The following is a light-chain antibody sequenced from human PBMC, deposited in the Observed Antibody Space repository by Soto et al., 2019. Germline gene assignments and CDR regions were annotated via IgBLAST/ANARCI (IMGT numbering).Light chain of an antibody. CDR2: DVT. V-gene: IGLV2-14*03. CDR3: SSYTTSSTLYV. CDR1: SSDVGAYNY. Sequence: QSALTQPASVSGSPGRWITISCTGTSSDVGAYNYVSWYQQYPGKAPKYIIYDVTNRPSGVSYRFSGSKSGNTASLTISGLQAEDEADYYCSSYTTSSTLYVFGTGTKVTVL. J-gene: IGLJ1*01.